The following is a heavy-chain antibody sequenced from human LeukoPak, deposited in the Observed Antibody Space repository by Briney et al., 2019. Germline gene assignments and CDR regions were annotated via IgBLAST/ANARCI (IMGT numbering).Heavy chain of an antibody. D-gene: IGHD5-24*01. Sequence: AAVPVTFKATRWTFIRYYMDWLGQARGQGRAGMGWIKPNGGVTNYAQKFQGRVTMTRDKSISTAYMELSRLRSDDTAVYYCARGGGDGYHFDSWGQGTLVTVSS. V-gene: IGHV1-2*02. CDR3: ARGGGDGYHFDS. CDR1: RWTFIRYY. J-gene: IGHJ4*02. CDR2: IKPNGGVT.